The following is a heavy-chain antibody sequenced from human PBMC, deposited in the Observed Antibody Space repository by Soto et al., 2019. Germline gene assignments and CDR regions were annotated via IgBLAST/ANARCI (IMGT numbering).Heavy chain of an antibody. Sequence: LGGSLRLSCAASGFTFSNAWINWVRQAPGKGLEWVGRVKSKNDGGTTDFAAPVKGRFAISRDDSKNMVYLEMNSLQTEDTAINYCATDSYITNIKFCFYSWGLEPLLTVSS. V-gene: IGHV3-15*07. CDR2: VKSKNDGGTT. D-gene: IGHD3-10*01. CDR1: GFTFSNAW. J-gene: IGHJ2*01. CDR3: ATDSYITNIKFCFYS.